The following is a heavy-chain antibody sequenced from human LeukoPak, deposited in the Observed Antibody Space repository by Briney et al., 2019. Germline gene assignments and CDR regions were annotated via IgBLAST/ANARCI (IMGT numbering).Heavy chain of an antibody. D-gene: IGHD3-22*01. CDR2: IWYDGSNK. Sequence: GGSLRLSCAASGFTFSSYGMHWVRQVPGKGLEWVAVIWYDGSNKYYADSVKGRFTISRDNSKNTLYLQMNSLRAEDTAVYYCARGTYYYDSSADYWGQGTLVTVSS. V-gene: IGHV3-33*01. J-gene: IGHJ4*02. CDR1: GFTFSSYG. CDR3: ARGTYYYDSSADY.